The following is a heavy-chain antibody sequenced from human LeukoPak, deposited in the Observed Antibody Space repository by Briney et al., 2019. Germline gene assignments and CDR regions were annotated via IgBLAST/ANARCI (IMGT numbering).Heavy chain of an antibody. CDR2: IYYSGAT. Sequence: SETLSLTCTVSGGSISNYYWSWIRQPPGKGLEWIGHIYYSGATKYNPSLKSRITISVDTSKNQFSLKLSSVTAADTAVYYCARRRHYYGSGSPFDYWGQGTLVTVSS. CDR3: ARRRHYYGSGSPFDY. D-gene: IGHD3-10*01. V-gene: IGHV4-59*12. CDR1: GGSISNYY. J-gene: IGHJ4*02.